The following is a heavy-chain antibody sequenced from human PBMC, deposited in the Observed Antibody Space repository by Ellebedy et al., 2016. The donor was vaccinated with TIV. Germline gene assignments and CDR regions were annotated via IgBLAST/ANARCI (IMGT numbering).Heavy chain of an antibody. J-gene: IGHJ4*02. CDR1: GFTFSSYA. CDR2: ISYDGSNK. V-gene: IGHV3-30-3*01. Sequence: GGSLRLXCAASGFTFSSYAMHWVRQAPGKGLEWVAVISYDGSNKYYADSVKGRFTISRDNSKNTLYLQMNSLRAEDTAVYYCARDVWKDFGRFDYWGQGTLVTVSS. D-gene: IGHD1-1*01. CDR3: ARDVWKDFGRFDY.